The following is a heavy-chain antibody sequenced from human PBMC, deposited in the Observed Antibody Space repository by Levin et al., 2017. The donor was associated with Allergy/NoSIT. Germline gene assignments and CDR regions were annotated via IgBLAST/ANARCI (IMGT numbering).Heavy chain of an antibody. J-gene: IGHJ5*02. D-gene: IGHD4-11*01. CDR1: GFTFDNSW. Sequence: PGESLKISCAASGFTFDNSWMTWVRQSPGKGLEWVANIKPDGTDKYYAESVKGRFTISRDNARSSLFLQMNYLGTDDTAVYFCARDTTVGGEAWGQGTLVTVSS. V-gene: IGHV3-7*03. CDR3: ARDTTVGGEA. CDR2: IKPDGTDK.